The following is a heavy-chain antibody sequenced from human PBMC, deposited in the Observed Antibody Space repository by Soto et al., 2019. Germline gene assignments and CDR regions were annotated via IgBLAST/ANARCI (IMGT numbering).Heavy chain of an antibody. D-gene: IGHD6-19*01. CDR3: AKDRGEYSSGWYGFYYYGMDV. J-gene: IGHJ6*02. V-gene: IGHV3-9*01. Sequence: EVQLVESGGGLVQPGRSLRLSCAASGFTFDDYAMHWVRQAPGKGLEWVSGIRWNSGSIGYADSVKGRFTISRDNAKNSLYLQMNSLRAEDTALYYCAKDRGEYSSGWYGFYYYGMDVWGQGTTVTVSS. CDR2: IRWNSGSI. CDR1: GFTFDDYA.